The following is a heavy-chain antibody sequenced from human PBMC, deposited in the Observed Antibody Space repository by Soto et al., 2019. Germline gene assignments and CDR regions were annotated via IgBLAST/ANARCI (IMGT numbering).Heavy chain of an antibody. CDR1: GFTFNNYG. Sequence: QVQLVESGGGVVQPGRSLRLSCAASGFTFNNYGMHWVRQAPGKGLEWVALIWHDGSNKVYADSVKGRFTISRDNSKNTLNRQMNSLRVEDTAVYYCTRAAIKGELLDYWGQGTQVTVSS. D-gene: IGHD1-26*01. V-gene: IGHV3-33*01. CDR2: IWHDGSNK. J-gene: IGHJ4*02. CDR3: TRAAIKGELLDY.